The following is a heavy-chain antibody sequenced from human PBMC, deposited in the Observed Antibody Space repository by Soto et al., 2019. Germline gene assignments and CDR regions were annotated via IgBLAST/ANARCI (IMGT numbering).Heavy chain of an antibody. CDR3: ARQGWHSSGCYFSGMDL. V-gene: IGHV5-51*01. D-gene: IGHD6-19*01. J-gene: IGHJ6*04. CDR1: GYSFTNYW. CDR2: IYPGDSDT. Sequence: PGESLKISCKGSGYSFTNYWIAWVRQMPGKGLEWMGIIYPGDSDTTYSPSFQGQVTISADKSISTAYLQWSSLKASDTAMYYCARQGWHSSGCYFSGMDLWGKGSTVTVYS.